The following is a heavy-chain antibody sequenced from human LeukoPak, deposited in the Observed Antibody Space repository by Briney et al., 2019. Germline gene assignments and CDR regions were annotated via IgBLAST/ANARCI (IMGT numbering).Heavy chain of an antibody. Sequence: SETLSLTCTVSGGSISSSSYYWGWIRQPPGTGLEWIGSIYYSGSTYYNPSLKSRVTISVDTSKNQFSLKLSSVTAADTAVYYCARRDYDILTGYFSAFDIWGQGTMVTVSS. V-gene: IGHV4-39*01. CDR3: ARRDYDILTGYFSAFDI. CDR2: IYYSGST. J-gene: IGHJ3*02. CDR1: GGSISSSSYY. D-gene: IGHD3-9*01.